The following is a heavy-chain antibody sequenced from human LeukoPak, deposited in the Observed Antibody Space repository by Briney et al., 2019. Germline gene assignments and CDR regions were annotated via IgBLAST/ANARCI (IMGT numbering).Heavy chain of an antibody. V-gene: IGHV3-53*01. Sequence: PGGSLRLSCAASGFTVSSNYMNWVRQAPGKGLEWVSVIYSGGSTYYADSVKGRFTISRDNSKNTLYLQMNSLRAEDTAVYYCARVKFGGDDSSGYYYYYYYMDVWGKGTTVTVSS. CDR3: ARVKFGGDDSSGYYYYYYYMDV. J-gene: IGHJ6*03. D-gene: IGHD3-22*01. CDR2: IYSGGST. CDR1: GFTVSSNY.